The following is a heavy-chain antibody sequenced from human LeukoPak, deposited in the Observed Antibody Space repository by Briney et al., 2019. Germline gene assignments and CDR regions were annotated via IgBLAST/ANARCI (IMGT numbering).Heavy chain of an antibody. CDR3: AKDHTAMVIVGMDV. V-gene: IGHV3-23*01. J-gene: IGHJ6*02. D-gene: IGHD5-18*01. CDR1: GFTFSSYA. Sequence: GGSLRLSCAASGFTFSSYAMSWVRQAPGKGLEWVSAISGSGGSTYYADSVKGRFTISRDNSKNTLYLQMNSLRAEDTAVYYCAKDHTAMVIVGMDVWGQGTTVTVSS. CDR2: ISGSGGST.